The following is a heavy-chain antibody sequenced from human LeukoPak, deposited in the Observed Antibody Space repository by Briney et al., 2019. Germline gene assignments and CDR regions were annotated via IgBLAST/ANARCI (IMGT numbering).Heavy chain of an antibody. CDR1: GFTFSTYE. CDR3: ARFVRGGSNSMPSFGY. Sequence: PGGSLRLSCAASGFTFSTYEMNWVRQAPGKGLEWVSYINSGANTIFYADSVKGRFTISRDNAKNSLYLQMNSLRAEDTAVYYCARFVRGGSNSMPSFGYWGQGTLVTVSS. D-gene: IGHD1-26*01. J-gene: IGHJ4*02. CDR2: INSGANTI. V-gene: IGHV3-48*03.